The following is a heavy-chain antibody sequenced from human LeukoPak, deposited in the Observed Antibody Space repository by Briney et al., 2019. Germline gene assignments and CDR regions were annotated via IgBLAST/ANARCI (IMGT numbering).Heavy chain of an antibody. D-gene: IGHD1-7*01. CDR1: GYTLTAYY. CDR3: ARGNYGYAFDM. Sequence: ASVKVSCKPSGYTLTAYYLHWVRQAPRQGLEWMGWINPNSGVTYYAQKFQGRVTMTRDTSINTAYMELGRLTSDDTAVYHCARGNYGYAFDMWGQGTMVPVSS. CDR2: INPNSGVT. V-gene: IGHV1-2*02. J-gene: IGHJ3*02.